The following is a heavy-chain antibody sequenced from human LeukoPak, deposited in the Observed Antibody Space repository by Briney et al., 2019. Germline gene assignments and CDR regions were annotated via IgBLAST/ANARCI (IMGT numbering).Heavy chain of an antibody. CDR1: GYTFTSYY. V-gene: IGHV1-46*01. CDR3: ARGPSITMVRGGQWYYYMDV. CDR2: INSSGCST. D-gene: IGHD3-10*01. Sequence: EASVNVSCKASGYTFTSYYIHWVRQAPGQGLEWMGLINSSGCSTNYVQKFQGRVTMTRDTSTSTVYMELSSLRSEDTAVYYCARGPSITMVRGGQWYYYMDVWGKGTTVTISS. J-gene: IGHJ6*03.